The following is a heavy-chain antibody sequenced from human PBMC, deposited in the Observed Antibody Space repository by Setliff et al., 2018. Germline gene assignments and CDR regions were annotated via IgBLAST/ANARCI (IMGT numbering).Heavy chain of an antibody. CDR1: GFTLSSYG. J-gene: IGHJ3*01. V-gene: IGHV3-33*01. CDR2: VWYGGSNE. D-gene: IGHD4-17*01. Sequence: PGGSLRLSCAASGFTLSSYGIHWVRQAQGKGLEWVAVVWYGGSNEDYADSVMGRFTISRDDSKNTLYLQMNSLRAEDMAVYYCAREVYGGVKSGGFDVWGQGTMVTVSS. CDR3: AREVYGGVKSGGFDV.